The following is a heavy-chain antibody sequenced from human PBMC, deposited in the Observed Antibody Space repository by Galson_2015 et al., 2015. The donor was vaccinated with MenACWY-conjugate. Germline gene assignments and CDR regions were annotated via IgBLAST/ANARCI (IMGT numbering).Heavy chain of an antibody. V-gene: IGHV1-3*01. CDR3: ARDPKATAGRGPTPMDV. Sequence: SVKVSCKASGYTFTRSAMHWVRQAPGQRLEWMGWIYAGNGSTIYSQKMQGRLTITRDISANIVYMELNALRSEDTGIYYCARDPKATAGRGPTPMDVWGKGTTVTVSS. D-gene: IGHD6-13*01. CDR1: GYTFTRSA. CDR2: IYAGNGST. J-gene: IGHJ6*03.